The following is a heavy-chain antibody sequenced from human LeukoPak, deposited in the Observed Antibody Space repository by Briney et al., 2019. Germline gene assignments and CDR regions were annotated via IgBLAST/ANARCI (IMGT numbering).Heavy chain of an antibody. CDR1: GYTFTSYA. Sequence: ASVKVSCKASGYTFTSYAMHWVRQAPGQRLEWMGWINAGNGNTKYSQKFQGRVTITRDTSASTAYMELSSLRSEDTAVYYCARDTTIAVAGTMDYWGQGTLVTVSS. D-gene: IGHD6-19*01. J-gene: IGHJ4*02. CDR3: ARDTTIAVAGTMDY. V-gene: IGHV1-3*01. CDR2: INAGNGNT.